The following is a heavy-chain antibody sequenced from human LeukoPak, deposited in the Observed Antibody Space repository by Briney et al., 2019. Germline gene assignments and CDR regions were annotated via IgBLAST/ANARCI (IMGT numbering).Heavy chain of an antibody. CDR2: INPSSGDT. V-gene: IGHV1-2*02. J-gene: IGHJ3*02. CDR3: ARQGYCSSNACYTGAFDI. Sequence: ASVKVSCKASGYTFTGYYLHWVRQAPGQGLEWMGWINPSSGDTTHAQQFQGRVTMTRDTSISTAYMELSRLRSDDTAVFYCARQGYCSSNACYTGAFDIWGQGTMVTVSA. CDR1: GYTFTGYY. D-gene: IGHD2-15*01.